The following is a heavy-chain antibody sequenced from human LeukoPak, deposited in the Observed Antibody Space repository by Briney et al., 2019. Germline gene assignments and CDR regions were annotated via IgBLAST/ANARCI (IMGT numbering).Heavy chain of an antibody. Sequence: PGGSLRLSCAASGFTFSSYWMSWVRQAPGKGLEWVANIKRDGSEKYYVDSVKGRFTISRDNAENSLYLQMNSLRAEDTAVYYCARARDYGSGIANAFDIWGQGTMVTVSS. D-gene: IGHD3-10*01. CDR3: ARARDYGSGIANAFDI. V-gene: IGHV3-7*05. CDR2: IKRDGSEK. J-gene: IGHJ3*02. CDR1: GFTFSSYW.